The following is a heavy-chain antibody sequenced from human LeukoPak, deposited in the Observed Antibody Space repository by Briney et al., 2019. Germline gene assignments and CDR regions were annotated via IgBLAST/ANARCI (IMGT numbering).Heavy chain of an antibody. CDR2: IKQDGSEK. J-gene: IGHJ1*01. D-gene: IGHD3-3*01. CDR3: AREGVSGWDFWSGYPQYPPFYHHSPEYFQH. CDR1: GFTFSSYW. V-gene: IGHV3-7*01. Sequence: GGSLRLSCAASGFTFSSYWMSWVRQAPGKGLEWVANIKQDGSEKYYVDSVKGRFTISRDNAKNSLYLQMNSLRAEDTAVYYCAREGVSGWDFWSGYPQYPPFYHHSPEYFQHWGQGTLVTVSS.